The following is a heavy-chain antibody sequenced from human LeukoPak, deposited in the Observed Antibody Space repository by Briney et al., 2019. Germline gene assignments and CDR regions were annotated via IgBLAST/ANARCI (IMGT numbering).Heavy chain of an antibody. D-gene: IGHD2-15*01. Sequence: ASVKVSCKASGYTFTSYDINRVRQATGQGLEWMGWMNPNSGNTGYAQKFQGRVTMTRNTSISTAYMELSSLRSEDTAVYYCARDCSGGSCYDYWGQGTLVTVSS. CDR3: ARDCSGGSCYDY. CDR2: MNPNSGNT. J-gene: IGHJ4*02. V-gene: IGHV1-8*01. CDR1: GYTFTSYD.